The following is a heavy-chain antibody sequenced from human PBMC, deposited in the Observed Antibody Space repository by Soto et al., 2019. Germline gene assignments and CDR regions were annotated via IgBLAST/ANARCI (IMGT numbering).Heavy chain of an antibody. J-gene: IGHJ6*02. CDR3: ARNYYYDSSGYYYRRGHYYYYGMDV. CDR1: GFAFSSYS. D-gene: IGHD3-22*01. Sequence: PGGSLRLSCAASGFAFSSYSMNWVRQAPGKGLEWVSSISSSSSYIYYADSVKGRFTISRDNAKNSLYLQMNSLRAEDTAVYYCARNYYYDSSGYYYRRGHYYYYGMDVWGQGTTVTVSS. V-gene: IGHV3-21*01. CDR2: ISSSSSYI.